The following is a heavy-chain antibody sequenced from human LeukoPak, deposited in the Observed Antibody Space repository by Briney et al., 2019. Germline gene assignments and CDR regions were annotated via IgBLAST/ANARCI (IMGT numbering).Heavy chain of an antibody. CDR1: GDSINIHHHF. Sequence: SQTLSLTCTVSGDSINIHHHFWGWIRQHPGKGLEWIGYVNYIGSTFYNPSLKSRVTISLDTSKNQTSLNLTTVTAADTAVYYCAREGGNFDFDSWGQGSLVTVSS. D-gene: IGHD4-23*01. V-gene: IGHV4-31*03. J-gene: IGHJ4*02. CDR3: AREGGNFDFDS. CDR2: VNYIGST.